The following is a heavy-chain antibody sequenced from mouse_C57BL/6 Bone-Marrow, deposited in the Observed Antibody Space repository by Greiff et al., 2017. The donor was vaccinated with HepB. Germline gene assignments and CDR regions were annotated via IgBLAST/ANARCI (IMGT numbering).Heavy chain of an antibody. V-gene: IGHV1-54*02. D-gene: IGHD1-1*01. J-gene: IGHJ1*03. CDR3: ARSSCHWYFDV. CDR2: INPGSGGT. Sequence: VKLVESGAELVRPGTSVKVSCKASGYAFTNYLIEWVKQRPGQGLEWIGVINPGSGGTNDNEKFKGKATLTADKSHNKAYMQLSSLTTEDSAIYYCARSSCHWYFDVWGTGTTVTVAS. CDR1: GYAFTNYL.